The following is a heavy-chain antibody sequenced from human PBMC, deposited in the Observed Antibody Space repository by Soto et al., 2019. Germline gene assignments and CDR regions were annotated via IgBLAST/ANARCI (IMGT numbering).Heavy chain of an antibody. CDR1: GFTFDDYA. CDR3: AKDINPNLPAAIGFHS. Sequence: PGGSLRLSCAASGFTFDDYAMHWVRQAPGRGLEWVSGISWNSGSIGYADSVKGRFTISRDNAKNSLYLQMNSLRAEDTALFYCAKDINPNLPAAIGFHSWGQGTLVTSPQ. D-gene: IGHD2-2*01. CDR2: ISWNSGSI. V-gene: IGHV3-9*01. J-gene: IGHJ4*02.